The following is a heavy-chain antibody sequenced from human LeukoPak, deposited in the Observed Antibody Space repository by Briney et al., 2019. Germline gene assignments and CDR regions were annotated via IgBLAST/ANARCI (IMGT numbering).Heavy chain of an antibody. V-gene: IGHV5-51*03. CDR3: ARLPPSVGGDGDYWINYFDY. CDR2: IYPGDSDT. J-gene: IGHJ4*02. Sequence: PGESLKISCKGSGYSFTSYWIGWVRQMPGKGLEWMGIIYPGDSDTRYSPSFQGQVTISADKSISTAYLQWSSLKASDTAMYYCARLPPSVGGDGDYWINYFDYWGQGTLVTVSS. CDR1: GYSFTSYW. D-gene: IGHD4-17*01.